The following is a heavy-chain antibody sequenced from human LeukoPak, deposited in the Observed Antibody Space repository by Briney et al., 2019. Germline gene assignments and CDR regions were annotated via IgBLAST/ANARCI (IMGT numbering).Heavy chain of an antibody. J-gene: IGHJ4*02. CDR3: ARGTGEGYTYGRYYFDY. CDR2: INPNNGVT. Sequence: EASVKVSCKAFRYTFTGYYMHWVGQAPGKGLGWMGWINPNNGVTDYAQNFQGRVTMTRDTPISTAYVGVGRLRSDDTAVYYCARGTGEGYTYGRYYFDYWGQGTLVTVSS. V-gene: IGHV1-2*02. CDR1: RYTFTGYY. D-gene: IGHD5-18*01.